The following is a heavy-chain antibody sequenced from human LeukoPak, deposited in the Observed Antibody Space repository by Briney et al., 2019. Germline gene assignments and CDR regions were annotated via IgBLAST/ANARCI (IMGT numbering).Heavy chain of an antibody. V-gene: IGHV4-30-4*08. CDR2: IYYSGST. D-gene: IGHD7-27*01. CDR1: GGSISSGDYY. Sequence: SETLSLTCTVSGGSISSGDYYWSWIRQPPGKGLEWIGYIYYSGSTYYNPSLKSRVTISVDTSKNQFSLKVSSVTAADTAVYYCAKRGNWGFFDYWGQGTLVTVSS. J-gene: IGHJ4*02. CDR3: AKRGNWGFFDY.